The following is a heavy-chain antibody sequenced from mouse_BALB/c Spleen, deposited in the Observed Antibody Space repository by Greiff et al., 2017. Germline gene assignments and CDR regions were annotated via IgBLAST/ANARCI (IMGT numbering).Heavy chain of an antibody. V-gene: IGHV3-8*02. CDR2: ISYSGST. CDR3: ARSLGFTTATPYFDY. Sequence: VQLQQSGPSLVKPSQTLSLTCSVTGDSITSGYWNWIRKFPGNKLEYMGYISYSGSTYYNPSLKSRISITRDTSKNQYYLQLNSVTTEDTATYYCARSLGFTTATPYFDYWGQGTTLTVSS. D-gene: IGHD1-2*01. J-gene: IGHJ2*01. CDR1: GDSITSGY.